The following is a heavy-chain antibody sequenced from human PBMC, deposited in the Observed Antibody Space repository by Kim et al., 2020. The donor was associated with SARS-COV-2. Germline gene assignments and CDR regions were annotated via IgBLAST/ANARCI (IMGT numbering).Heavy chain of an antibody. J-gene: IGHJ4*02. Sequence: GGSLRLSCAASGFTFSSYAMHWVRQAPYKGLEWVAVISYDGSTKYYADSVKGRFTISRDNSKNTLYLQINSLRAEDTAMFFCGREDSVYYFDYWGQGTLVTVSS. CDR2: ISYDGSTK. V-gene: IGHV3-30-3*01. CDR3: GREDSVYYFDY. D-gene: IGHD1-26*01. CDR1: GFTFSSYA.